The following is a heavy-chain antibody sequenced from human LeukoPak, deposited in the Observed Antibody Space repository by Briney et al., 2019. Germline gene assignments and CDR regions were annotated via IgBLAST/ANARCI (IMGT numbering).Heavy chain of an antibody. CDR1: GFTFSSYG. V-gene: IGHV3-33*01. D-gene: IGHD6-19*01. Sequence: GRSLRLSCAASGFTFSSYGMHWVRQAPGKGLEWVAVIWYDGSNKYYADSVKGRFTISRDNSKNTLYLQMNSLRAEDTAVYYCARDVSSGWYGDYFDYWGQGTLVTVSS. CDR3: ARDVSSGWYGDYFDY. J-gene: IGHJ4*02. CDR2: IWYDGSNK.